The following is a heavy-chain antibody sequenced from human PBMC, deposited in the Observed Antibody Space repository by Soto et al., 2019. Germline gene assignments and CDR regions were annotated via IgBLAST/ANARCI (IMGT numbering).Heavy chain of an antibody. CDR1: GFTFSTYA. J-gene: IGHJ5*02. V-gene: IGHV3-30-3*01. D-gene: IGHD2-15*01. CDR2: ISYHGSNK. CDR3: ARDLPPYCSARRGDPAS. Sequence: QVQLVESGGGVVQPGRSLRLSCAASGFTFSTYAMHWVRQAPGKGLAWVAIISYHGSNKYYADSVKGRFTISRDDPNNTLYLQMNSLRPEDTAVYYCARDLPPYCSARRGDPASWGQGTLVTVSS.